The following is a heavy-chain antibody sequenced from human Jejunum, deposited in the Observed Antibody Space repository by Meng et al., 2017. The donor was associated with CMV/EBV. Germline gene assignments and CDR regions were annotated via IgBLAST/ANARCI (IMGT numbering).Heavy chain of an antibody. CDR3: ARGHYYHFYYYMDV. CDR1: GYSFASYG. J-gene: IGHJ6*02. D-gene: IGHD3-10*01. V-gene: IGHV1-18*01. Sequence: SGYSFASYGISWVRQAPGQGIGWMGWISSYNGNTNYAQKFQGRVTMTTDTSTSTAYMDLRSLRFDDTAVYYCARGHYYHFYYYMDVWGQGTTVTVSS. CDR2: ISSYNGNT.